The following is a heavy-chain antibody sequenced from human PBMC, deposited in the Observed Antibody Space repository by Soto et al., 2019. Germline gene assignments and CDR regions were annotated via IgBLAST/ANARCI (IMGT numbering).Heavy chain of an antibody. CDR1: GFTFSSYG. V-gene: IGHV3-30*18. CDR3: AKEARISGYSGFAGAFDI. D-gene: IGHD5-12*01. CDR2: ISYDGSNK. J-gene: IGHJ3*02. Sequence: QVQLVESGGGVVQPGRSLRLSCAASGFTFSSYGMHWVRQAPGKGLEWVAVISYDGSNKYYADSVKGRFTISGDNSKNTLYLQMNSLRAEDTAVYYCAKEARISGYSGFAGAFDIWGQGTMVTVSS.